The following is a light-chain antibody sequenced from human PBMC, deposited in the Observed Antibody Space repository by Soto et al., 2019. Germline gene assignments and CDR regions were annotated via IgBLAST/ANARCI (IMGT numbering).Light chain of an antibody. Sequence: EIVLRQSPDTLSLSPGEGATLSCRASQSVGSYLAWYQQKPGQAPRLLIYASSNRATGIPARFSGSGSGIDFTLTISSLEPEDFAVYYCQQRSNWYTFGQGTRLEIK. V-gene: IGKV3-11*01. CDR1: QSVGSY. J-gene: IGKJ5*01. CDR3: QQRSNWYT. CDR2: ASS.